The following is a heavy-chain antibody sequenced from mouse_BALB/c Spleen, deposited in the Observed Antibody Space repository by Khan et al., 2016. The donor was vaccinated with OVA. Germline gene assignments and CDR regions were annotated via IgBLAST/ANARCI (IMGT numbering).Heavy chain of an antibody. V-gene: IGHV3-2*02. CDR2: ISYSGNT. Sequence: VQLKQSGPGLVKPSQSLSLTCTVTGYSITSEFAWNWIRQFPGNKLEWMGYISYSGNTRYNPSLKSLISITRDISRNQFFLQLNSVTTEDTATYYCARKDYYDYDPFPYWGQGTLVTVSA. D-gene: IGHD2-4*01. J-gene: IGHJ3*01. CDR1: GYSITSEFA. CDR3: ARKDYYDYDPFPY.